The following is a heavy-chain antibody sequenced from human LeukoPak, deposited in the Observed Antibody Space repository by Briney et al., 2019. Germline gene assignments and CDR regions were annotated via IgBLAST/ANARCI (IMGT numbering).Heavy chain of an antibody. CDR2: IYPGDSDT. Sequence: GESLKISCKASGYSFANYWFGWVRQLPGKGLERMGIIYPGDSDTRYSPSFRGQVTISADESISTAFLQWKSLKASDTAMYYCARAPTSLSNPYYFDYSGQGTLVTDSS. CDR3: ARAPTSLSNPYYFDY. D-gene: IGHD4-11*01. CDR1: GYSFANYW. V-gene: IGHV5-51*01. J-gene: IGHJ4*02.